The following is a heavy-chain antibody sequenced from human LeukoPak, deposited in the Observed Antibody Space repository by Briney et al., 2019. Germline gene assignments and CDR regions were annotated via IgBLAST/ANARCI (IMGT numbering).Heavy chain of an antibody. CDR3: ASARSGYGDFVYFDY. CDR1: GGSISSGGYY. D-gene: IGHD4-17*01. V-gene: IGHV4-31*03. J-gene: IGHJ4*02. Sequence: PSQTLSLTCTVSGGSISSGGYYWSWIRQHPGKGLEWIGYIYYSGSTYYNPSLKSRVTISVDTSKNQFSLRLTSVSAADTAVYYCASARSGYGDFVYFDYWGQGMLVTVSS. CDR2: IYYSGST.